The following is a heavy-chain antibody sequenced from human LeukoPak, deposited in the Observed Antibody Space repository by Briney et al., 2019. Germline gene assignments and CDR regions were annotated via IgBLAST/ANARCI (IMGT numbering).Heavy chain of an antibody. CDR1: GFTLSSYA. CDR2: ISSSSDYI. J-gene: IGHJ4*02. D-gene: IGHD4-17*01. Sequence: PGGSLRLSCAAPGFTLSSYAMSWVRQAPGKGLEWASSISSSSDYIYYADSVKGRFTISRDNAKNSLHLQMNSLRAEDTAVYYCARGFGYGEYISAYWGQGTLVTVSS. CDR3: ARGFGYGEYISAY. V-gene: IGHV3-21*01.